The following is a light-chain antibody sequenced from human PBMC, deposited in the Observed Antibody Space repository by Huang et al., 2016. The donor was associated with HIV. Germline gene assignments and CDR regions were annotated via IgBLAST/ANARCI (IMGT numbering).Light chain of an antibody. CDR2: GAS. CDR1: QGVRSN. Sequence: EMVMTQSPDTLSLSPGERATLSCRASQGVRSNLAWYQQKPGQAPWLLIYGASTRVTGIPARFSGSGSETDFTLTIRSLQSEDFAVYYCQQYNNWPRTFGQGTKLEIK. J-gene: IGKJ2*01. V-gene: IGKV3-15*01. CDR3: QQYNNWPRT.